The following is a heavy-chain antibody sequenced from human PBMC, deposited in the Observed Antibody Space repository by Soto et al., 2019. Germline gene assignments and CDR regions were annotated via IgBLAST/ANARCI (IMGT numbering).Heavy chain of an antibody. CDR3: ARVPVLLWFGELGGDAFYX. D-gene: IGHD3-10*01. CDR2: IYYSGST. Sequence: SEALSLTCTVSGGSISSYYWSWIRQPPGKGLELIVYIYYSGSTNYNPSLKSRVTISVETSKNKLSLKLSSVTAADTAVYYCARVPVLLWFGELGGDAFYXWGQGTMVTVS. V-gene: IGHV4-59*01. CDR1: GGSISSYY. J-gene: IGHJ3*02.